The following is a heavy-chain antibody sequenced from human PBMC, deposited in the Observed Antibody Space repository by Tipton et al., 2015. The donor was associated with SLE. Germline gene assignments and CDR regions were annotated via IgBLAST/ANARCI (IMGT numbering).Heavy chain of an antibody. J-gene: IGHJ4*02. CDR1: GFTFSDYW. CDR3: ARAADSAMLTGSLYFFDF. D-gene: IGHD3-9*01. Sequence: SLRLSCEASGFTFSDYWMTWVRQAPGRGLEWVANIRRDGDSMYYVDSVKGRFTVSRDNAKNSLYLQMNSLRAADTGVYYCARAADSAMLTGSLYFFDFWGQGTLVTVSS. V-gene: IGHV3-7*01. CDR2: IRRDGDSM.